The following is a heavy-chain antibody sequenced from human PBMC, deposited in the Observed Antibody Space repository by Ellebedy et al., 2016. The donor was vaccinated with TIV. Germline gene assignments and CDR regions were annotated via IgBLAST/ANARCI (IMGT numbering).Heavy chain of an antibody. V-gene: IGHV2-26*01. Sequence: SGPTLVKPTQTLTLTCTFSGFSLSTSGMCVSWIRQPPGKALEWLAHIFSNDEKSYSTSLKSRLTISKDTSKSQVVLTMTNTDPVDTATYYCARIPLPRYPSGWYFDLWGRGTLVTVSS. J-gene: IGHJ2*01. CDR2: IFSNDEK. D-gene: IGHD3-10*01. CDR3: ARIPLPRYPSGWYFDL. CDR1: GFSLSTSGMC.